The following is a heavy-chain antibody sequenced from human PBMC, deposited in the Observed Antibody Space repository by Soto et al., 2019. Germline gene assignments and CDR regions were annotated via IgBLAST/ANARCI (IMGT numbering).Heavy chain of an antibody. V-gene: IGHV1-45*02. CDR2: ITPFNGNT. CDR1: GYTFTYRY. CDR3: ARDDPTTVTGYYGMDV. D-gene: IGHD4-4*01. J-gene: IGHJ6*02. Sequence: SVKVSCKASGYTFTYRYLHWVRQAPGQALEWMGWITPFNGNTNYAQKFQDRVTITRDRSMSTAYMELRSLRSDDTAAYYCARDDPTTVTGYYGMDVWGQGTKVTVSS.